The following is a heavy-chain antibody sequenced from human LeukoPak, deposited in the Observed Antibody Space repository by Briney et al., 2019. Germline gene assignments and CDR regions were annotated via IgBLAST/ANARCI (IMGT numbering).Heavy chain of an antibody. D-gene: IGHD1-7*01. CDR1: GGTFSSYA. Sequence: SVKVSCKASGGTFSSYAISWLRQAPGQGLEWMGGIIPILGIANYAQKFQGRVTITADKSTSTAYMELSSLRSEDTAVYYCARSRVTGTTWHGMDVWGQGTTVTVSS. J-gene: IGHJ6*02. CDR3: ARSRVTGTTWHGMDV. V-gene: IGHV1-69*10. CDR2: IIPILGIA.